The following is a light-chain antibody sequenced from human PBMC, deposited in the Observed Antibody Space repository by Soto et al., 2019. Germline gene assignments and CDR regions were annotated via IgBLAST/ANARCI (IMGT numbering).Light chain of an antibody. CDR3: QHYNNWPAWT. J-gene: IGKJ1*01. Sequence: EILMTQSPSTLSVSPGERATLSCRASQSVSGNLAWYQQKPGQAPRLLIYDASTRATGIPARFSGSGSGTEFTLTISSLQSEDFAVYYCQHYNNWPAWTFGQGTKVEIK. CDR1: QSVSGN. V-gene: IGKV3-15*01. CDR2: DAS.